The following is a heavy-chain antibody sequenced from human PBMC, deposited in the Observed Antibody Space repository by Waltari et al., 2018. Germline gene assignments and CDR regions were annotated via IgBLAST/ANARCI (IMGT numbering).Heavy chain of an antibody. CDR1: GIHFSNYA. D-gene: IGHD1-20*01. CDR2: ITVGDDT. Sequence: EVQLLESGGDLVQPGGSLGLSCAASGIHFSNYAINWVRLAPGTGLEWVSAITVGDDTYYADSVKGRFTISRDTSKDTVHLQMNGLRAEDTAVYYCATPFYNWDDPLHSWGQGTLVTVSS. J-gene: IGHJ4*02. V-gene: IGHV3-23*01. CDR3: ATPFYNWDDPLHS.